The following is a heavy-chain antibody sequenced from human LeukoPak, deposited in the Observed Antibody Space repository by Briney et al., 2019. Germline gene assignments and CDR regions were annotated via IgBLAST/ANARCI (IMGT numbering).Heavy chain of an antibody. D-gene: IGHD3-22*01. V-gene: IGHV3-20*04. J-gene: IGHJ4*02. CDR3: ARDSHYYDSSGYYPGY. Sequence: GGSLRLSCEASGFTFDDYGMSWVRQVPGKGLEWVSGINRNGDNTDYADSVKGRFTISRDNSENTLYLQMNSLRAEDTAVYYCARDSHYYDSSGYYPGYWGQGTLVTVSS. CDR2: INRNGDNT. CDR1: GFTFDDYG.